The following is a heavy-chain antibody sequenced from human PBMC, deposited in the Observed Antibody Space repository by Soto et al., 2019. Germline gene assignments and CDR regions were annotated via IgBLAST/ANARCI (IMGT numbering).Heavy chain of an antibody. Sequence: RASVKVSCKASGYTFTSYGISWVRQAPGQGLEWMGWISAYNGNTNYAQKLQGRVTMTTDTSTSTAYMELRSLRSDDTAVYYCARDLEYQLLDYYYGMDVWGQGTTVTVSS. D-gene: IGHD2-2*01. V-gene: IGHV1-18*01. J-gene: IGHJ6*02. CDR1: GYTFTSYG. CDR2: ISAYNGNT. CDR3: ARDLEYQLLDYYYGMDV.